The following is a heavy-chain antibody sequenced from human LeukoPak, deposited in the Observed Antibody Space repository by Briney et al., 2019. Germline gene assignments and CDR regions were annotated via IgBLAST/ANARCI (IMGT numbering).Heavy chain of an antibody. Sequence: GGSLRLSCAASGFTFTSYGISWVRQAPGQGLEWMGWISAYNGNTNYAQKLQGRVTMTTDTSTSTAYMELRSLRSDDTAVYYCARDVGYLGYCSSTSCYNFDYWGQGTLVTVSS. CDR3: ARDVGYLGYCSSTSCYNFDY. J-gene: IGHJ4*02. CDR1: GFTFTSYG. D-gene: IGHD2-2*01. CDR2: ISAYNGNT. V-gene: IGHV1-18*01.